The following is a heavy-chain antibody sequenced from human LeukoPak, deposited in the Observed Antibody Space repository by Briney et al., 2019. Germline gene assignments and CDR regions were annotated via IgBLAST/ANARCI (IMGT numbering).Heavy chain of an antibody. CDR2: IIPIIGTA. CDR3: ASKSDGSDPLGAYYFDY. CDR1: GGTFSSYA. V-gene: IGHV1-69*13. J-gene: IGHJ4*02. Sequence: SVKVSCKASGGTFSSYAISWVRQAPGQGLEWMGGIIPIIGTANYAQKFQGRVTITADASTSTAYMELSSLRSEDTAVYYCASKSDGSDPLGAYYFDYWGQGTLVTVSS. D-gene: IGHD3-10*01.